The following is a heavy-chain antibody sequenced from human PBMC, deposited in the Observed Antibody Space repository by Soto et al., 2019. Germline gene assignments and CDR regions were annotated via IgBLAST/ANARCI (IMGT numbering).Heavy chain of an antibody. Sequence: ASVKVSCKASGYTFTSDGISWVRRAPGQGLEWMGWISAYNGNTNYAQKLQGRVTMTTDTSTSTAYMELRSLRSDDTAVYYCARVDIVVVVAAPRRYGMDVWGQGTTVTVSS. D-gene: IGHD2-15*01. CDR2: ISAYNGNT. CDR3: ARVDIVVVVAAPRRYGMDV. V-gene: IGHV1-18*01. J-gene: IGHJ6*02. CDR1: GYTFTSDG.